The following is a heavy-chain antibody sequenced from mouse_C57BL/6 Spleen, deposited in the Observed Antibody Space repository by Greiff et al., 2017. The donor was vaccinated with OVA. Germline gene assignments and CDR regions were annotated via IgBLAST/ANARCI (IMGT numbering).Heavy chain of an antibody. CDR2: IWGDGST. Sequence: VKLVESGPGLVAPSQSLSITCTVSGFSLTSYGVSWVRQPPGKGLEWLGVIWGDGSTNYHSALISRLSISQDNSKSQVLVKLNSLQTDDTATDYCDRGGTTVGAWYFDVWGTGTTVTVAS. J-gene: IGHJ1*03. V-gene: IGHV2-3*01. CDR1: GFSLTSYG. CDR3: DRGGTTVGAWYFDV. D-gene: IGHD1-1*01.